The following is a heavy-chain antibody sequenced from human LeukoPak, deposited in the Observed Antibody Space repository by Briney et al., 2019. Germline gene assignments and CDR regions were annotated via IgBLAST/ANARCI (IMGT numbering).Heavy chain of an antibody. CDR3: ARVFSGGDCFDY. D-gene: IGHD2-8*02. J-gene: IGHJ4*02. Sequence: SETLSLTCAVSGGSISSSNWWSWVRQPPGKGLEWIGYIYHSGSTYYNPSLKSRVTISVDRSKNQFSLKLSSVTAADTAVYYCARVFSGGDCFDYWGQGTLVTVSS. V-gene: IGHV4-4*02. CDR2: IYHSGST. CDR1: GGSISSSNW.